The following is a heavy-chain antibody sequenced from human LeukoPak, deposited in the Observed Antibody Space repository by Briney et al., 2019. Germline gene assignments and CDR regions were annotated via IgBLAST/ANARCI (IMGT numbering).Heavy chain of an antibody. CDR1: GFTFSSYS. CDR3: ARDGMTYYDILTGDFDY. CDR2: ISSSSSYI. Sequence: PGGSLRLSCAASGFTFSSYSMNWVRQAPGKGLEWVSSISSSSSYIYYADSVKGRLTISRDNAKNSLYLQMNSLRAEDTAVYYCARDGMTYYDILTGDFDYWGQGTLVTVSS. D-gene: IGHD3-9*01. V-gene: IGHV3-21*01. J-gene: IGHJ4*02.